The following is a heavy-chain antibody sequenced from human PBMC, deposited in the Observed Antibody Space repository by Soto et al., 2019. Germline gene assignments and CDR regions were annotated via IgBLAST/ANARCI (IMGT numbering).Heavy chain of an antibody. J-gene: IGHJ4*02. Sequence: SETLSLTCTVSGGSISSYYWSWIRQPPGKGLEWIGYIYYSGSTNYNPSLKSRVTISVDKSKNQFSLKLSSVTAADTAVYYCARRTKAPLYYFDYWGQGTLVTVSS. CDR2: IYYSGST. D-gene: IGHD1-1*01. CDR1: GGSISSYY. V-gene: IGHV4-59*12. CDR3: ARRTKAPLYYFDY.